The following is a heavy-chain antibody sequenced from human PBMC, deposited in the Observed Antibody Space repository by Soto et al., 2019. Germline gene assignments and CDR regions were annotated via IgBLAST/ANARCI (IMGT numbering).Heavy chain of an antibody. CDR2: ISFDGSEK. D-gene: IGHD5-12*01. J-gene: IGHJ4*02. CDR1: GFRFSGFA. CDR3: ARDLGGYVHLWDKSNY. Sequence: QVQLVESGGGVVQPGASLRLSCVASGFRFSGFAMHWVRQAPGKGLEWVAVISFDGSEKFYVDSVKGRFSISRDDFHSTVFLQMDSLRPEDKGVYYCARDLGGYVHLWDKSNYWGQGTLLNVSS. V-gene: IGHV3-30*04.